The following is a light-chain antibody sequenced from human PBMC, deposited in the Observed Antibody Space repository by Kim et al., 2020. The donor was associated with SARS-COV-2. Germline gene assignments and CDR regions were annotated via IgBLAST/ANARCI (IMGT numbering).Light chain of an antibody. CDR2: AAS. CDR3: QQGYST. J-gene: IGKJ2*01. CDR1: QSISTY. V-gene: IGKV1-39*01. Sequence: DIQMTQSPSSLSASVGDRVTITCRASQSISTYLNWYQQKPGKAPKLLIYAASSLPTGVPSRFSGSGSGTDFTLTISSLQPEDFATYYCQQGYSTFGQGTKWRS.